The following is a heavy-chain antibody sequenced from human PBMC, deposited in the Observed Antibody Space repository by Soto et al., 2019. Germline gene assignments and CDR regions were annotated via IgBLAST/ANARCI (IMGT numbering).Heavy chain of an antibody. J-gene: IGHJ6*02. V-gene: IGHV3-53*01. CDR2: IYSGGST. CDR1: GFTVSSNY. CDR3: ARDLAVEAVAGTYYYYGMDV. D-gene: IGHD6-19*01. Sequence: RLSCAASGFTVSSNYMSWVRQAPGKGLEWVSVIYSGGSTYYADSVKGRFTISRDNSKNTLYLQMNSLRAEDTAVYYCARDLAVEAVAGTYYYYGMDVWGQGTRVTVSS.